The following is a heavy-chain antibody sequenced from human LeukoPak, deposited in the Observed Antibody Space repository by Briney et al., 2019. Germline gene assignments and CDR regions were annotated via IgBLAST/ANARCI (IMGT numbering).Heavy chain of an antibody. CDR2: IIPIFGTA. CDR1: GGTFSSYA. V-gene: IGHV1-69*06. J-gene: IGHJ3*02. Sequence: GASVKVSCKASGGTFSSYAISWVRQAPGQGLEWMGGIIPIFGTANYAQKFQGRVTITADKSTSTAYMELSSLRSEDTAVYYCARELGQDYSDSSGYDAFDIWGQGTMVTVSS. CDR3: ARELGQDYSDSSGYDAFDI. D-gene: IGHD3-22*01.